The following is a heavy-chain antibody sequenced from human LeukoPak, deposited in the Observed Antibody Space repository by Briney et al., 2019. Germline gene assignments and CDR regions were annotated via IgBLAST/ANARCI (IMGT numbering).Heavy chain of an antibody. CDR2: IYYSGST. V-gene: IGHV4-59*01. Sequence: SETLSLTCTVSGDSISTFYWHWIRQPPGKGLELIGHIYYSGSTNYNPSLKSRVTISVDTSKNQFSLKLSSVTAADTAEYYCARRDGDYQTFDYWGQGTLVTVSP. CDR3: ARRDGDYQTFDY. J-gene: IGHJ4*02. D-gene: IGHD4-17*01. CDR1: GDSISTFY.